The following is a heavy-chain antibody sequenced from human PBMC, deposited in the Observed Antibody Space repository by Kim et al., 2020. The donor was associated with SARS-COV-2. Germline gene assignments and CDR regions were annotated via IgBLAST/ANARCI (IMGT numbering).Heavy chain of an antibody. CDR3: VKDRLRRGYISVSGTGCFDH. D-gene: IGHD1-1*01. J-gene: IGHJ1*01. CDR2: ISGSGSNT. V-gene: IGHV3-23*01. Sequence: GGSLRLSYTTSGFDFFSTAMSWVRQAPGRGLEWVSAISGSGSNTLYAASVNGRFIISRDNSRNSVFLQMNSLRAEDTATYFCVKDRLRRGYISVSGTGCFDHWRQGTLVSVSS. CDR1: GFDFFSTA.